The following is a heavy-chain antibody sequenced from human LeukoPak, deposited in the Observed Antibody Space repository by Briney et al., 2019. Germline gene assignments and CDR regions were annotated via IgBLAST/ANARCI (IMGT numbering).Heavy chain of an antibody. D-gene: IGHD3-22*01. Sequence: SETLSLTCTVSGGSISTYFWSWIRQPPGKRLEWIGHVYFSGSTNYNPSLESRVTISVDTSKNQFSLTLSSVTAADTAVYYCARHKSSGSYPLDYWGLGILVTVSS. CDR3: ARHKSSGSYPLDY. CDR1: GGSISTYF. V-gene: IGHV4-59*08. CDR2: VYFSGST. J-gene: IGHJ4*02.